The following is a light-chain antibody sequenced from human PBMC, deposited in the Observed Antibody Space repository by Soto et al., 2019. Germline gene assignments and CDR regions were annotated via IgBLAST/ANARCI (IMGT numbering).Light chain of an antibody. J-gene: IGKJ2*01. CDR2: AAS. Sequence: AIPMTQSPSSLSASVGDRVTITCRASQGIRNDLGWYQQRPGKAPKLLIYAASNLHSGVPSRFSGSGSGTDFTLTISSLQPEDFGTYYCLQDYIYPRTFGQGTKLEIK. V-gene: IGKV1-6*01. CDR3: LQDYIYPRT. CDR1: QGIRND.